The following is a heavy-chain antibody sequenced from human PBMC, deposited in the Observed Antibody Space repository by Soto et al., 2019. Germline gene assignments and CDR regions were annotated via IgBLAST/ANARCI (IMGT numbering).Heavy chain of an antibody. CDR1: GGSISSYY. V-gene: IGHV4-59*01. CDR2: IYYSGST. J-gene: IGHJ4*02. Sequence: SETLSLTCTVSGGSISSYYWSWIRQPPGKGLEWIGYIYYSGSTNYNPSLKSRVTISVDTSKNQFSLKLSSVTAADTAVYYCARMLGESGYYYPHLDYWGQGTLVTVSS. D-gene: IGHD3-22*01. CDR3: ARMLGESGYYYPHLDY.